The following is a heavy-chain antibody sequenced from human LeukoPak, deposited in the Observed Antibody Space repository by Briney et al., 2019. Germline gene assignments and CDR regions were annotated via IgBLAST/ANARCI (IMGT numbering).Heavy chain of an antibody. J-gene: IGHJ6*04. Sequence: PGGSLRLSCAASGFTCSNAWMSWVRQAPGKGLEWVGRIKSKTDGGTTDYAAPVEGRFTISRDDSKNTLYLQMNSLKTEDTAVYYCTTENPSGYYYGMDVWGKGTTVTVSS. CDR3: TTENPSGYYYGMDV. CDR1: GFTCSNAW. CDR2: IKSKTDGGTT. V-gene: IGHV3-15*01. D-gene: IGHD3-3*01.